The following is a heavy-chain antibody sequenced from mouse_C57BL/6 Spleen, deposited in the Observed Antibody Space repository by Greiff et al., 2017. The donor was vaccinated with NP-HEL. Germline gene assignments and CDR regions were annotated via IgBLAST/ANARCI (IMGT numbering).Heavy chain of an antibody. D-gene: IGHD2-2*01. V-gene: IGHV1-85*01. CDR1: GYTFTSYD. CDR2: IYPRDGST. CDR3: AKCSNGYDEEYCFDY. J-gene: IGHJ2*01. Sequence: VQLQQPGPELVKPGASVKLSCKASGYTFTSYDINWVKQRPGQGLEWIGWIYPRDGSTKYNEKFKGKATLTVDTSSSTAYMELHSLTSEDSAVYFCAKCSNGYDEEYCFDYWGQGTTLTVSA.